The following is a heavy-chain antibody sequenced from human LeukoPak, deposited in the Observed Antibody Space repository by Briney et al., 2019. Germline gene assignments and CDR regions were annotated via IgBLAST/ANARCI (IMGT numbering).Heavy chain of an antibody. Sequence: SETLSLTCTVSGGSISSYYWSWIRQPPGKGLEWIGYIYYSGSTNYNPPLKSRVTISVDTSKNQFSLKLSSATAADTAVYYCARVQAYGGKGYFDYWGQGTLVTVSS. V-gene: IGHV4-59*01. CDR3: ARVQAYGGKGYFDY. CDR2: IYYSGST. D-gene: IGHD4-23*01. CDR1: GGSISSYY. J-gene: IGHJ4*02.